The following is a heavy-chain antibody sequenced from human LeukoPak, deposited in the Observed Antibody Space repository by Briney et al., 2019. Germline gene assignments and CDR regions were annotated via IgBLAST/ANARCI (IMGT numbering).Heavy chain of an antibody. V-gene: IGHV1-18*01. CDR1: GYTFISYG. Sequence: ASVKVSCKASGYTFISYGISWVRQAPGQGLEWMGWISAYNGNTNYAQKLQGRVTMTTDTSTSTAYMELRSLRSDDTAVYYCARDPERWELLPQTDYWGQGTLVTVSS. CDR2: ISAYNGNT. J-gene: IGHJ4*02. D-gene: IGHD1-26*01. CDR3: ARDPERWELLPQTDY.